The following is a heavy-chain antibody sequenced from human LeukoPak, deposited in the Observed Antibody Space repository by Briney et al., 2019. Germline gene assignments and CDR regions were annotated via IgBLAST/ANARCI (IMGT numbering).Heavy chain of an antibody. CDR3: AKSSYDSSGHYFDY. CDR1: GFTFHNYA. CDR2: ISDSGATA. D-gene: IGHD3-22*01. V-gene: IGHV3-23*01. Sequence: GGSLRLSCVASGFTFHNYAMTWVRQAPGKGLEWVSTISDSGATAFYADSVKGRFTISRDNSKNTLYLQLNSLRADDTAVYYCAKSSYDSSGHYFDYWGQGTLVTVSS. J-gene: IGHJ4*02.